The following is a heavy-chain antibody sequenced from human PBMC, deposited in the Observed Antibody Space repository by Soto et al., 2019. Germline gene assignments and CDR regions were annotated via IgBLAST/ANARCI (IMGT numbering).Heavy chain of an antibody. V-gene: IGHV1-69*13. J-gene: IGHJ6*02. CDR2: IIPIFGTA. D-gene: IGHD2-2*01. Sequence: SVKVSCKASGGTFSSYAISWVRQAPGQGLEWMGGIIPIFGTANYAQKFQGRVTITADESTSTAYMELSSLRSEDTAVYYCARVHHIVVEPAAKSFYGMDVWGQGTTVTVSS. CDR3: ARVHHIVVEPAAKSFYGMDV. CDR1: GGTFSSYA.